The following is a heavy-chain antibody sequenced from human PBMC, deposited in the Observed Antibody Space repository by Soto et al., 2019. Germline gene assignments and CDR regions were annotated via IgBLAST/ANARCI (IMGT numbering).Heavy chain of an antibody. D-gene: IGHD5-12*01. Sequence: RASVKVSCKASGYTFTGYYMHWVRQAPGQGLEWMGWINPNSGGTNYAQKFQGRVTMTRDTSISTAYMELSRLRSDDTAVYYCARAPSGYDLHYYYYGMDVWGQGTTVTVSS. V-gene: IGHV1-2*02. CDR1: GYTFTGYY. CDR3: ARAPSGYDLHYYYYGMDV. J-gene: IGHJ6*02. CDR2: INPNSGGT.